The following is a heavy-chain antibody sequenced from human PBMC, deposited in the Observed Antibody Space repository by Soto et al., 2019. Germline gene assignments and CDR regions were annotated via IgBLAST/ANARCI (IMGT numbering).Heavy chain of an antibody. CDR2: INAGNGDT. CDR3: ARDPGTGAALRAYHFDY. D-gene: IGHD1-1*01. V-gene: IGHV1-3*01. Sequence: XSVNDSCQASRYSFTTYALHWVRQAPGQRLEWMGWINAGNGDTKYSEKFQGRVTITRDTSANTAYMELSSLRSEDTSVYYCARDPGTGAALRAYHFDYWGQGSLVTVSS. CDR1: RYSFTTYA. J-gene: IGHJ4*02.